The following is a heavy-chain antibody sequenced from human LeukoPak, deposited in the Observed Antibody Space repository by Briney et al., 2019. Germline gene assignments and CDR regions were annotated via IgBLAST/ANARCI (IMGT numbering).Heavy chain of an antibody. V-gene: IGHV1-2*04. CDR2: INPNSGGT. J-gene: IGHJ4*02. CDR1: GYTFTGYY. D-gene: IGHD3-10*01. Sequence: GASVKVSCKASGYTFTGYYMHWVRQAPGQGLEWMGWINPNSGGTNYAQKFQGWVTMTTDTSTSTAYMELRSLRSDDTAVYYCARVGSGSPADYWGQGTLVTVSS. CDR3: ARVGSGSPADY.